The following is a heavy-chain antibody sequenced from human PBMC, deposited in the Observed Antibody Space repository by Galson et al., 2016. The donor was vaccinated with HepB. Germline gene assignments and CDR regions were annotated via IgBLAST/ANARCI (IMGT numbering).Heavy chain of an antibody. D-gene: IGHD5-18*01. J-gene: IGHJ6*02. Sequence: SLRLSCAASGFKFSDHYMSWIRQVPGKGLESIARISSGGGPTYYAESVRGRFTISRDDAKNSLYLQLNSLRAEDTAVYFCARDPVTASKVDVWGQGTSVIVSS. CDR2: ISSGGGPT. CDR1: GFKFSDHY. CDR3: ARDPVTASKVDV. V-gene: IGHV3-11*01.